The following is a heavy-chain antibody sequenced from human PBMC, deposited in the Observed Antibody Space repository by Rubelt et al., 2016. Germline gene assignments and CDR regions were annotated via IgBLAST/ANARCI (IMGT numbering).Heavy chain of an antibody. CDR3: ARGKEGLGVTMMDY. D-gene: IGHD3-22*01. Sequence: QVQLQQWGAGLLKPSETLSLTCAVYGGSFSGYYWSWIRQPPGKGLERIGEINHSGSTNYTPSLKSRVTISVDTSKNQFSLKLSSVTAADTAVYYCARGKEGLGVTMMDYWGQGTLVTVSS. CDR2: INHSGST. J-gene: IGHJ4*02. CDR1: GGSFSGYY. V-gene: IGHV4-34*01.